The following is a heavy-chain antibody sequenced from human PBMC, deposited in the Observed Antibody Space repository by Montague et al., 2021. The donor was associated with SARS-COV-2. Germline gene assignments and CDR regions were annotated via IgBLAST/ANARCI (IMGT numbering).Heavy chain of an antibody. CDR3: AREENHTRSSDSYYGMDV. CDR2: IRHSGST. D-gene: IGHD1-14*01. V-gene: IGHV4-59*12. CDR1: GGSISSYY. J-gene: IGHJ6*02. Sequence: SETLSLTCTVSGGSISSYYWSWIRQPPGKGLEWIGDIRHSGSTNYNPSLKSRVTISIDTSKNQFSLKLSSVTAADTAVYYCAREENHTRSSDSYYGMDVWGQGTTVTVSS.